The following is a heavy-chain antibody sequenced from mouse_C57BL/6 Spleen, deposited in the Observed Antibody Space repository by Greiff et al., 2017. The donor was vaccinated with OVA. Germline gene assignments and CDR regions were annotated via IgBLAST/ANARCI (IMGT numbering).Heavy chain of an antibody. CDR1: GFTFSNYW. CDR3: TGNWDVGVFAY. Sequence: EVKLMESGGGLVQPGGSMKLSCVASGFTFSNYWMNWVRQSPEKGLEWVAQIRLKSDNYATHYAESVKGRFTISRDDSKSSVYLQMNNLRAEDTGIYYCTGNWDVGVFAYWGQGTLVTVSA. CDR2: IRLKSDNYAT. V-gene: IGHV6-3*01. D-gene: IGHD4-1*01. J-gene: IGHJ3*01.